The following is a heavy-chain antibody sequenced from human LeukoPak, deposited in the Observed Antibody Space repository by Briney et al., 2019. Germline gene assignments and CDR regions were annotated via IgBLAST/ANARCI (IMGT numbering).Heavy chain of an antibody. CDR1: GYSFTSYW. CDR3: ARISGDGYNLYYYDGMDV. CDR2: IYPGDSDT. V-gene: IGHV5-51*01. Sequence: GESLKISCKGSGYSFTSYWIGWVRQMPGKGLEWMGIIYPGDSDTRYSPSFQGQVTISADKSISTAYLQWSSLKASDTAMYYCARISGDGYNLYYYDGMDVWGQGTTVTVSS. J-gene: IGHJ6*02. D-gene: IGHD5-24*01.